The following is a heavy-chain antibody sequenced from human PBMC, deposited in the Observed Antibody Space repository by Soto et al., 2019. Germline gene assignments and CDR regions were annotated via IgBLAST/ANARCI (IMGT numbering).Heavy chain of an antibody. J-gene: IGHJ4*02. D-gene: IGHD4-17*01. CDR2: IYYSENT. CDR3: ATHPPYGPLDH. CDR1: GGSLSRSSNH. V-gene: IGHV4-39*01. Sequence: AETLSLTCTVSGGSLSRSSNHWGWIRQPPGKGLEWIGNIYYSENTYYNPSLKSRVAISVDTSKNQFSLRLTSVTAADTAVYYCATHPPYGPLDHWGQGTLVTVSS.